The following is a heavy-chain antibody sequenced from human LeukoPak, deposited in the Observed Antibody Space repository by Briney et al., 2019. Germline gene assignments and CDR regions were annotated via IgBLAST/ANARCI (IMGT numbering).Heavy chain of an antibody. D-gene: IGHD1-26*01. J-gene: IGHJ4*02. CDR3: AKNSGSYDLHY. CDR2: ISGSGGST. V-gene: IGHV3-23*01. CDR1: GFTFSNYA. Sequence: GGSLRLSCAASGFTFSNYAMSWVRQAPGKGLEWVSAISGSGGSTYYADSVKGRFTVSRDNSKNTLYLQMNSLRAEDTAVYYCAKNSGSYDLHYWGQGTLVTVSS.